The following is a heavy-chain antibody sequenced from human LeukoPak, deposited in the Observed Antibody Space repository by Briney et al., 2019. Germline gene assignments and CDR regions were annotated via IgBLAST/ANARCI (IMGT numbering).Heavy chain of an antibody. V-gene: IGHV3-23*01. CDR2: ISGSGDST. CDR1: GFTFSSHA. D-gene: IGHD3-3*01. Sequence: GGSLRLACAASGFTFSSHAMSWVRQAPGKGVEWVSGISGSGDSTNYADSVKGRFTISRDNSRNTLYLQMNSLRAEDTAVYYCAKHGTYYDFWSGQYYFDYWGQGTLVTVSS. CDR3: AKHGTYYDFWSGQYYFDY. J-gene: IGHJ4*02.